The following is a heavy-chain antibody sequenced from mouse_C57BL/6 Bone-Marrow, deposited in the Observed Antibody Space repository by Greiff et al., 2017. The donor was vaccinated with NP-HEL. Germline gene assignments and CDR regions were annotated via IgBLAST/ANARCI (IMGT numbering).Heavy chain of an antibody. CDR3: ARFDYYGSSYGGY. V-gene: IGHV1-81*01. D-gene: IGHD1-1*01. Sequence: VQRVESGAELARPGASVKLSCKASGYTFTSYGISWVKQRTGQGLEWIGKIYPRRGNTYSHEKFKGKATLTADKSSSTAYMELRSLTSEDSAVYFCARFDYYGSSYGGYWGQGTTLTVSS. CDR2: IYPRRGNT. J-gene: IGHJ2*01. CDR1: GYTFTSYG.